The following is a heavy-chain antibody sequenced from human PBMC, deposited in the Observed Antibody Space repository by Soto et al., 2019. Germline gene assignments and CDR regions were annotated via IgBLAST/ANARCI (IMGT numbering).Heavy chain of an antibody. CDR2: ISGSGGST. Sequence: EVQLLESGGGLVQPGGSLRLSCAASGFTFSSYAMSWVRQAPGKGLEWVSAISGSGGSTYYAASVKGRFTISRDKSKNTLYLQMISLRAEDTAVSYCATASGWFGEFDYWGQGTLVTVSS. CDR3: ATASGWFGEFDY. J-gene: IGHJ4*02. V-gene: IGHV3-23*01. CDR1: GFTFSSYA. D-gene: IGHD3-10*01.